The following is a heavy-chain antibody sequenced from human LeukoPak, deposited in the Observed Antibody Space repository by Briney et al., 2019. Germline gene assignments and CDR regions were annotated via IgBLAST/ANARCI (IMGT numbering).Heavy chain of an antibody. CDR2: INHSGST. J-gene: IGHJ5*01. CDR3: ARGYGIAATGALGWFES. D-gene: IGHD6-13*01. Sequence: SETLSLTCAVYGGSFSGYFWGWIRQPPGKGLEWIGEINHSGSTNYNPSLKSRVIMSVDTSKNQFSLKLSSVTAADTAVYYCARGYGIAATGALGWFESWGQGTLVTVSS. CDR1: GGSFSGYF. V-gene: IGHV4-34*01.